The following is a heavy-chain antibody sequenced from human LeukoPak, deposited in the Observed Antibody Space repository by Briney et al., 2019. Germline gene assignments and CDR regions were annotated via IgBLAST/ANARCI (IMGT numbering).Heavy chain of an antibody. V-gene: IGHV4-59*01. D-gene: IGHD3-3*01. CDR2: IYYSGST. Sequence: SETLSLTCTVSGGSISSYYWSWIRQPPGKGLEWIGYIYYSGSTNYNPSLKSRVTISVDTSKNQFSLKLSSVTAADTAVYYCARARFLEWPFLGWFDPWGQGTLVTVSS. J-gene: IGHJ5*02. CDR3: ARARFLEWPFLGWFDP. CDR1: GGSISSYY.